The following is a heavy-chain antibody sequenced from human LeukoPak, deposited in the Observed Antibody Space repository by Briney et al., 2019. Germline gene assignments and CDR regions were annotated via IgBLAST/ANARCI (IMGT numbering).Heavy chain of an antibody. CDR2: INPSGGST. CDR3: AREDTAMADFDY. CDR1: GYTFTSYY. D-gene: IGHD5-18*01. V-gene: IGHV1-46*01. J-gene: IGHJ4*02. Sequence: ASVKVSCKASGYTFTSYYMHWVRQAPGQGLEWMGIINPSGGSTSYAQKFQGRVTMTRDTSTSTVYMELSSLRSEDTAVYYCAREDTAMADFDYWGQGTLVTISS.